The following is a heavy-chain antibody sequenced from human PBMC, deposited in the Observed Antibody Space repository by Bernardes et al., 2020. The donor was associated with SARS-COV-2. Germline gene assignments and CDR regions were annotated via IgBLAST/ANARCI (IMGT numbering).Heavy chain of an antibody. CDR3: ARLYYYDSSVYFDY. J-gene: IGHJ4*02. CDR2: IYYSGST. Sequence: SESLSLTCTVSGCSISSYYWSWIRQPPGKGLEWIGYIYYSGSTNYNHSLKSRVTISVDTSKNQFSLKLSSVTAADTAVYYCARLYYYDSSVYFDYWGQGTLVTVSS. V-gene: IGHV4-59*08. CDR1: GCSISSYY. D-gene: IGHD3-22*01.